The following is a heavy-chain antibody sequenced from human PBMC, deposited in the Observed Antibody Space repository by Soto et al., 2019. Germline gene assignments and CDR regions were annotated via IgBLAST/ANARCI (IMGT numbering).Heavy chain of an antibody. J-gene: IGHJ4*02. Sequence: QVQLQESGPGLVKPSETLSLTCTVSGGSISSYYWSWIRQPPGKGLEWIGYIYYSGSTNYNPSLKSRVTISVDTSKNQFSLKLSSMTAADTAVYYCARIQLWSEEVDYWGQGTLVTVSS. CDR2: IYYSGST. D-gene: IGHD5-18*01. CDR1: GGSISSYY. V-gene: IGHV4-59*01. CDR3: ARIQLWSEEVDY.